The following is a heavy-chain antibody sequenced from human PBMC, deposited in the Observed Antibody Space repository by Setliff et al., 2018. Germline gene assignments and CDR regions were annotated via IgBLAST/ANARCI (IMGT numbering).Heavy chain of an antibody. CDR2: ISAYNGNT. J-gene: IGHJ3*02. CDR1: GYTFTSYG. Sequence: ASVKVSCKASGYTFTSYGISWVRQAPGQGLEWMGWISAYNGNTNYAQKFQGRVTMTRSTSISTAFMELSSLRSEDTAVYYCARVPRGRDDAFHIWGQGTMVTVSS. CDR3: ARVPRGRDDAFHI. V-gene: IGHV1-18*01.